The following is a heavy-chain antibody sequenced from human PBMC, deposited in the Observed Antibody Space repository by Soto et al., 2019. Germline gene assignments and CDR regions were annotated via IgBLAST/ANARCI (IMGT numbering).Heavy chain of an antibody. CDR2: IKPDGSGK. D-gene: IGHD3-3*01. J-gene: IGHJ3*02. Sequence: EVQLVESGGDFVQPGGSLRLSCVASGFILSSYWMSWVRQAPGKGLEWGANIKPDGSGKYYVDSVKGRFTISRDNAKNSLYLQMNSLRAEDTAVYYCASNIFYDFWSGYYAFDIWGRGTMVTVSS. CDR3: ASNIFYDFWSGYYAFDI. V-gene: IGHV3-7*01. CDR1: GFILSSYW.